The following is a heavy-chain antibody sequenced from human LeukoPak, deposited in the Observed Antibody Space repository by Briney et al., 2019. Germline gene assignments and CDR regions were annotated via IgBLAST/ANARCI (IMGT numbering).Heavy chain of an antibody. CDR2: INPSGGST. Sequence: EASVKVSCKASGYPFTSYYIHWVRQAPGQGLEWMGIINPSGGSTSYAQKFQGRVTMTRDTSTSTVYMELSSLRSEDTAVYYCARRAATDYFDSWGQGTLVTVSS. D-gene: IGHD2-15*01. J-gene: IGHJ4*02. CDR1: GYPFTSYY. CDR3: ARRAATDYFDS. V-gene: IGHV1-46*01.